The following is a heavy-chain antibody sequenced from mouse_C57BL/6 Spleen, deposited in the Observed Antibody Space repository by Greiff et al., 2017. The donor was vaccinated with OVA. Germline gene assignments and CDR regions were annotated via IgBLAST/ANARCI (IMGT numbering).Heavy chain of an antibody. Sequence: EVQLVESGGGLVQPGGSMKLSCVASGFTFSNYWMNWVRQSPEKGLEWVAQIRLKSDNYATHYAESVKGRFTISRDDSKSSVYLQMNNLRAEDTGIYYCTAPFITTVVATPAWFAYWGQGTLVTVSA. CDR1: GFTFSNYW. D-gene: IGHD1-1*01. CDR3: TAPFITTVVATPAWFAY. V-gene: IGHV6-3*01. J-gene: IGHJ3*01. CDR2: IRLKSDNYAT.